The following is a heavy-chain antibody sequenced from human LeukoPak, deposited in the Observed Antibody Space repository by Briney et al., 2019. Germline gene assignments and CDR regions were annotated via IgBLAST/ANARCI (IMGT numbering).Heavy chain of an antibody. Sequence: GGSLRLSCAASGFTFSTYWMSWVRQAQEKGLEWVAYIKEDGSEKYYGDSVKGRFTISRDNAKNSLYLQMNSLRAEDTAVYYCARDSSGYQWGQGTLVTVSS. CDR2: IKEDGSEK. V-gene: IGHV3-7*01. J-gene: IGHJ4*02. D-gene: IGHD3-22*01. CDR1: GFTFSTYW. CDR3: ARDSSGYQ.